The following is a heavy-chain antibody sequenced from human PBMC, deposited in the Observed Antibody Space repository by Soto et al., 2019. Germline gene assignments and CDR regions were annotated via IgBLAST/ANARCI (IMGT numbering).Heavy chain of an antibody. CDR3: AKALAELSPESYDY. D-gene: IGHD3-16*02. J-gene: IGHJ4*02. Sequence: QVQLVESGGGVVQPGRSLRLSCAASGFTFSSYAMHWVRQAPGKGLEWVAVISYDGSDKYYADSVKGRFTISRDNSKNTLNLQRNSLRADDKAVYYCAKALAELSPESYDYWGQGTLITVSS. CDR2: ISYDGSDK. CDR1: GFTFSSYA. V-gene: IGHV3-30*18.